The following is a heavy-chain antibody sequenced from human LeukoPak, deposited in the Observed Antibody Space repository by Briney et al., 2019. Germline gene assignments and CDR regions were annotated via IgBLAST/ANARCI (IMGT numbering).Heavy chain of an antibody. CDR2: ISPSGRSI. J-gene: IGHJ4*02. Sequence: PAGSLIISCAASGFTFSDYNMNWVRQTPGRGLEWVSSISPSGRSISYADSVKGRFTISRDNAKNSLYLQMSSLRAEDTAVYYCASFRTGYSYYFDYWGQGILVTVSS. CDR3: ASFRTGYSYYFDY. D-gene: IGHD3/OR15-3a*01. V-gene: IGHV3-21*01. CDR1: GFTFSDYN.